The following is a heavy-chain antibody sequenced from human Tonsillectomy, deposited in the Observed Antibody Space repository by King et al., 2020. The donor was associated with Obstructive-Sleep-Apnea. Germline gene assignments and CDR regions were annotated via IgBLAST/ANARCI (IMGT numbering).Heavy chain of an antibody. CDR2: ITWNSGSI. Sequence: VQLVECGGGLVQPGRSLRLSCAASGFTFDDYAMHWVRHAPGKGLEWVSGITWNSGSIGYADSVKGRFTVSRDNAKNSLYLQMNSLRTEDTALYYCAKASSSWYSINYYYAMDVWDQGTTVTVSS. CDR1: GFTFDDYA. J-gene: IGHJ6*02. CDR3: AKASSSWYSINYYYAMDV. V-gene: IGHV3-9*01. D-gene: IGHD6-13*01.